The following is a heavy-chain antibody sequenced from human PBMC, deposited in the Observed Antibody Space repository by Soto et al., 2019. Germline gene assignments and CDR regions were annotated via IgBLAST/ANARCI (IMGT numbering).Heavy chain of an antibody. CDR1: GFTFTTHW. Sequence: PGGSLRLSCVASGFTFTTHWMHWVGQAPGKGLVWVSRMKYDGSTTNYADSVKGRFTISRDNAKNTVYLQMDSLRAEDTGMYYCARGIRNYYGVDVWGQGTTVTISS. CDR2: MKYDGSTT. CDR3: ARGIRNYYGVDV. V-gene: IGHV3-74*01. J-gene: IGHJ6*02. D-gene: IGHD5-18*01.